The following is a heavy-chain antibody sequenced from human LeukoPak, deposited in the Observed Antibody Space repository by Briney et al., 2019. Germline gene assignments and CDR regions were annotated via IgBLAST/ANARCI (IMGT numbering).Heavy chain of an antibody. V-gene: IGHV3-74*01. J-gene: IGHJ4*02. CDR2: IKTDGSVT. D-gene: IGHD6-13*01. CDR1: GFTFSNHW. Sequence: GGSLRLSCAASGFTFSNHWIHWVRQAPGKGLVWVSRIKTDGSVTNYADSVEGRFTISRDTAKNTVYLQMNSLRVEETAVYYCAKTPSAAGTLQHFDYWGQGTLVTVSS. CDR3: AKTPSAAGTLQHFDY.